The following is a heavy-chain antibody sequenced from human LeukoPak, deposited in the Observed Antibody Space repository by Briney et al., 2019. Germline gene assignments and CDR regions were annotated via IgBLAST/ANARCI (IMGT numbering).Heavy chain of an antibody. CDR1: GGSISSSSYY. Sequence: SETLSLTCTVSGGSISSSSYYWSWIRQPPGKGLEWIGYIYYSGSTNYNPSLKSRVTISVDTSKNQFSLKLSSVTAADTAVYYCARGITIFGVAQRTPYYYYGMDVWGQGTTVTVSS. V-gene: IGHV4-61*05. CDR2: IYYSGST. D-gene: IGHD3-3*01. J-gene: IGHJ6*02. CDR3: ARGITIFGVAQRTPYYYYGMDV.